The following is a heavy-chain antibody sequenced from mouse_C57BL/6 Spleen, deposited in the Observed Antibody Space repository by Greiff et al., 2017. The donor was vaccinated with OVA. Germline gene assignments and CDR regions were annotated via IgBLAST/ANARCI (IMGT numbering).Heavy chain of an antibody. CDR1: GYTFTSYW. Sequence: QVQLQQPGTELVKPGASVKLSCTASGYTFTSYWMHWVKQRPGQGLEWIGNINPSNGGTNYNEKFKSKATLTVDKSSSTAYMQLSSLTSEDSAVYYCARLWDGSRPFWYFDVWGTGTTVTVSS. V-gene: IGHV1-53*01. CDR2: INPSNGGT. D-gene: IGHD1-1*01. CDR3: ARLWDGSRPFWYFDV. J-gene: IGHJ1*03.